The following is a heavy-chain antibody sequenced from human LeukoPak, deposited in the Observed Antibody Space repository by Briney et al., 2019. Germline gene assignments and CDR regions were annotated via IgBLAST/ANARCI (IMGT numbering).Heavy chain of an antibody. Sequence: GASVKVSCKASGYTFTSYGISWVRQAPGQGLEWMGWISAYNGNTNYAQKFQGRVTITADKSTSTAYMELSSLRSEDTAVYYCARVSSSWYSYGMDVWGQGTTVTVSS. CDR1: GYTFTSYG. CDR3: ARVSSSWYSYGMDV. J-gene: IGHJ6*02. CDR2: ISAYNGNT. V-gene: IGHV1-18*01. D-gene: IGHD6-13*01.